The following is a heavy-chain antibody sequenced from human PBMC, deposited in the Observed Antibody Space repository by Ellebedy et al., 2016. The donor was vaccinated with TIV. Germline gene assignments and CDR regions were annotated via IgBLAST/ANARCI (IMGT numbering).Heavy chain of an antibody. CDR1: GFTFGSYW. J-gene: IGHJ4*02. CDR3: ARDSRARTSDY. Sequence: GESLKISCAASGFTFGSYWMSWVRQAPGKGLEWVGNIKPDGSDQYYVDSVKGRFTISRDNAKNSMSLKMNSLRDDDMAVYYCARDSRARTSDYWGLGTVVIVSS. CDR2: IKPDGSDQ. V-gene: IGHV3-7*01.